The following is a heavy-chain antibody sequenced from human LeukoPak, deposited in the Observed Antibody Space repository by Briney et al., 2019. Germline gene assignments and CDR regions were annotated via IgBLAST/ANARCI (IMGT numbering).Heavy chain of an antibody. CDR1: GFTLSNYW. Sequence: GGPLRLSCAASGFTLSNYWMTWVRQAPGKGLEWVANIREDGGHISYGDSVKGRFTISRDNTKNSLYLQMNSLRVEDTAVYYCARDEPGFGELLVHWGEGSLVTVSS. J-gene: IGHJ4*02. CDR3: ARDEPGFGELLVH. D-gene: IGHD3-10*01. CDR2: IREDGGHI. V-gene: IGHV3-7*01.